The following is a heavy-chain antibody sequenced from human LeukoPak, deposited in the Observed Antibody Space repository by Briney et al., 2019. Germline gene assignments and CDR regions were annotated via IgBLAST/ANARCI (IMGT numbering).Heavy chain of an antibody. Sequence: SETLSLTCTVSGGSISSGSYYWGWIRQPPGKGLERIGSIYYNGDTYYNPSLKRRVTISVDTSKNQFSLKLSSVTAADTAVYYCARDSSGSFYWYFDLWGRGTLVTVSS. CDR2: IYYNGDT. CDR3: ARDSSGSFYWYFDL. CDR1: GGSISSGSYY. D-gene: IGHD1-26*01. J-gene: IGHJ2*01. V-gene: IGHV4-39*02.